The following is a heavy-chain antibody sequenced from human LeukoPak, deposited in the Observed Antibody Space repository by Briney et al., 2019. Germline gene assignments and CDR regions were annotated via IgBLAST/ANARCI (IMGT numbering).Heavy chain of an antibody. J-gene: IGHJ4*02. CDR1: DGSITNYD. D-gene: IGHD4-17*01. CDR3: ARGYGDFRVEGRYFHS. CDR2: VHYSGTA. Sequence: PSETLSLTCTVSDGSITNYDWSWVRQPPGKGLEFIGHVHYSGTANYNPSLRSRVTISIDTSKKHFFLKLKSVTAADTAVYYCARGYGDFRVEGRYFHSWGQRTLVTVSS. V-gene: IGHV4-59*01.